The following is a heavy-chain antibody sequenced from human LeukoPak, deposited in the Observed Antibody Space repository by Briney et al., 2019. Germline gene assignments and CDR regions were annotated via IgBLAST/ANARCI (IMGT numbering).Heavy chain of an antibody. CDR2: VSSSGST. CDR3: ARLVSSSLDY. Sequence: PSETLSLTCTVSRGSISPYYWSWIRQPPGKGLEWIGYVSSSGSTNYNPSLKSRVTISVDRSKNQLSLKLGSVTAADTAVYCCARLVSSSLDYWGQGALVTVSS. CDR1: RGSISPYY. J-gene: IGHJ4*02. D-gene: IGHD6-13*01. V-gene: IGHV4-59*08.